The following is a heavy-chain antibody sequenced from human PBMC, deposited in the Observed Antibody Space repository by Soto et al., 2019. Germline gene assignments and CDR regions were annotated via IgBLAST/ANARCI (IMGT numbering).Heavy chain of an antibody. V-gene: IGHV3-33*01. Sequence: QVQLVESGGGVVQPGTSPRLSCAASGFTFKNYGMHWVRQAPGKGLEWVAIVYYDGSNQYYADSVKGRFIISRDNSKNTLYLQMNSLRVDDTAMYYCARDLSDYWGQGTLVTVSS. CDR3: ARDLSDY. J-gene: IGHJ4*02. CDR1: GFTFKNYG. CDR2: VYYDGSNQ.